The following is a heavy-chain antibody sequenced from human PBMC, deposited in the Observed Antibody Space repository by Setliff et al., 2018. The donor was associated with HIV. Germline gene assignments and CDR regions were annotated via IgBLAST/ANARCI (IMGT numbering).Heavy chain of an antibody. J-gene: IGHJ4*02. CDR1: GYNFFSYG. CDR3: ARVPGDYGDNPIDY. CDR2: ISTFDGNT. D-gene: IGHD4-17*01. V-gene: IGHV1-18*01. Sequence: ASVKVSCKASGYNFFSYGISWVRQAPGQGLEWMGWISTFDGNTDYAQNVQDRVAMTTDTSTSTVYMELRSLRSDDTAVYYCARVPGDYGDNPIDYWGQGTLVTVTS.